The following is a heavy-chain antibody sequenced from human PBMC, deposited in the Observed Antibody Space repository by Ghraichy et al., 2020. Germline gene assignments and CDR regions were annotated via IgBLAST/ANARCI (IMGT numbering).Heavy chain of an antibody. Sequence: TLSLTCTVSGGSISSGSYYWSWIRQPAGKGLEWIGRIYTSGSTNYNPSLKSRVTISVDTSKNQFSLKLSSVTAADTAVYYCAREGVVVVAATRHWYFDLWGRGTLVTVSS. J-gene: IGHJ2*01. CDR2: IYTSGST. CDR3: AREGVVVVAATRHWYFDL. V-gene: IGHV4-61*02. CDR1: GGSISSGSYY. D-gene: IGHD2-15*01.